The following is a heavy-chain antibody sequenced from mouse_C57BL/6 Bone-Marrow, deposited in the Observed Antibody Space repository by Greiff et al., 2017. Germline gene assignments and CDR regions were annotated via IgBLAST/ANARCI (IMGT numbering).Heavy chain of an antibody. CDR2: IYPGDGDT. J-gene: IGHJ2*01. V-gene: IGHV1-80*01. CDR1: GYAFSTYW. CDR3: AYGSSYCDY. D-gene: IGHD1-1*01. Sequence: QVQLQQSGAELVKPGASVKISCKVSGYAFSTYWMNWVKQRPGKGLEWIGRIYPGDGDTNYTGKFKGKATLTADKSSSTAYLRLSSLASEDSSVYFDAYGSSYCDYWGQGTTLTVSS.